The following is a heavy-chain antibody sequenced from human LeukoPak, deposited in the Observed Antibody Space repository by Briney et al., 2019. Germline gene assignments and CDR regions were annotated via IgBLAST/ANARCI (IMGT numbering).Heavy chain of an antibody. D-gene: IGHD3-10*01. V-gene: IGHV1-18*01. J-gene: IGHJ5*02. CDR2: ISAYNGNT. CDR3: ARGYYGSGSYYNGAYNWFDP. CDR1: GYTFTSYG. Sequence: ASVKVSCKASGYTFTSYGISWVRQAPGQGHEWMGWISAYNGNTNYAQKLQGRVTMTTDTSTSTAYMELRSLRSDDTAVYYCARGYYGSGSYYNGAYNWFDPWGQGTLVTVSS.